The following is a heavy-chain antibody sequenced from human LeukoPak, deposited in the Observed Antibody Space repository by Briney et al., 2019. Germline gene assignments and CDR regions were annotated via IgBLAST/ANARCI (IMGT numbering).Heavy chain of an antibody. CDR3: AKAEDNWNDVPPQTYYYYYYMDV. CDR2: ISGSGGST. V-gene: IGHV3-23*01. D-gene: IGHD1-20*01. CDR1: GFTFSSYA. J-gene: IGHJ6*03. Sequence: PGGSLRLSCAASGFTFSSYAMSWVRQTPGKGLEWVSAISGSGGSTYYADSVKGRFTISRDNSKNTLYLQMNSLRAEDTAVYYCAKAEDNWNDVPPQTYYYYYYMDVWGKGTTVTVSS.